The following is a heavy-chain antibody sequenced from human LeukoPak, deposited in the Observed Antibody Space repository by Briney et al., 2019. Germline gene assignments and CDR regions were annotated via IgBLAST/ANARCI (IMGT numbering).Heavy chain of an antibody. D-gene: IGHD2-2*01. Sequence: GGSLRLSCAASGFTFSSYAMHWVRQAPGKGLEYLSSISSNGGSTYYANSVKGRFTISRDNSKNTLYLQMGSLRAEDMAVYYCARVSCSSTSCYPWDKGWFDPWGQGTLVTVSS. CDR2: ISSNGGST. V-gene: IGHV3-64*01. CDR1: GFTFSSYA. J-gene: IGHJ5*02. CDR3: ARVSCSSTSCYPWDKGWFDP.